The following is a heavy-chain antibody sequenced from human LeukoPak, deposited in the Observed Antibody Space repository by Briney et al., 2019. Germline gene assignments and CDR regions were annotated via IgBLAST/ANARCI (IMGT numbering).Heavy chain of an antibody. CDR2: ISSSGDNT. Sequence: QSGGSLRLSCAASGFTFSSYAMSWVRQAPGMGLEWVSTISSSGDNTYYADSVKGRFTISRDNSKNTLYLQMNSLRAEDTALYYCANSWTVYFRGVNYWGQGTLVTVSS. CDR1: GFTFSSYA. J-gene: IGHJ4*02. CDR3: ANSWTVYFRGVNY. V-gene: IGHV3-23*01. D-gene: IGHD3/OR15-3a*01.